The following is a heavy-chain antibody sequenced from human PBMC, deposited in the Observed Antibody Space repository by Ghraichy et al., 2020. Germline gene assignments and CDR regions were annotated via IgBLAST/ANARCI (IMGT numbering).Heavy chain of an antibody. CDR2: ISAYNGNT. V-gene: IGHV1-18*01. Sequence: ASVKVSCKASGYTFTSYGISWVRQAPGQGLEWMGWISAYNGNTNYAQKLQGRVTMTTDTSTSTAYMELRSLRSDDTAVYYCARYYYDSSGYLTFAFGTDYYGMDVWGQGTTVTVSS. J-gene: IGHJ6*02. CDR1: GYTFTSYG. CDR3: ARYYYDSSGYLTFAFGTDYYGMDV. D-gene: IGHD3-22*01.